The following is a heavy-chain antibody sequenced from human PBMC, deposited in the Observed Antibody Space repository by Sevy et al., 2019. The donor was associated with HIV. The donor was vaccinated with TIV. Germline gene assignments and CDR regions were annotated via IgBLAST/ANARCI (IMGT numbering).Heavy chain of an antibody. J-gene: IGHJ4*02. Sequence: GGSLRLSCSVSGFTFNTHSFHWVRQAPGMGLEWVSVISSDGVNKYYADSVRGRFTISRDNSKSTLYLQMNNLRAGDTGVYYCARGGILVEGDDRTTPFDFWGQGTLVTVSS. CDR1: GFTFNTHS. V-gene: IGHV3-30-3*01. CDR3: ARGGILVEGDDRTTPFDF. CDR2: ISSDGVNK. D-gene: IGHD2-15*01.